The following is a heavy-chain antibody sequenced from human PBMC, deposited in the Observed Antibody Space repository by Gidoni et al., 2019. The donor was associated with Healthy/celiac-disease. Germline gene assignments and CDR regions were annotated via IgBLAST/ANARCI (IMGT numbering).Heavy chain of an antibody. CDR1: GYTFTGYY. D-gene: IGHD1-26*01. J-gene: IGHJ4*02. Sequence: QVQLVQSGAEVKKPGASVKVSCKASGYTFTGYYMHWVRQAPGQGLEWMGWINPNSGGTKYAQKFQGRVAMTRDTSISTAYMELRRLRSDDTAVYYCARVRWELPDHFDYWGQGTLVTVSS. CDR2: INPNSGGT. V-gene: IGHV1-2*02. CDR3: ARVRWELPDHFDY.